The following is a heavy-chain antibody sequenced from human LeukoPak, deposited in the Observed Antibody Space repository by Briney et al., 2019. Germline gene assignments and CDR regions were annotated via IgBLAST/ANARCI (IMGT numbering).Heavy chain of an antibody. D-gene: IGHD6-19*01. J-gene: IGHJ6*03. CDR3: ARVKSVAGTHYYYYMDV. CDR1: GGSISSYY. CDR2: IYYSGST. Sequence: SETLSLTCTVSGGSISSYYWSWIRQPPGKGLEWIGYIYYSGSTNYNPSLKSRVTISVDTSKNQFSLKLSSVTAADTAVYYCARVKSVAGTHYYYYMDVWGKGTTVTVSS. V-gene: IGHV4-59*01.